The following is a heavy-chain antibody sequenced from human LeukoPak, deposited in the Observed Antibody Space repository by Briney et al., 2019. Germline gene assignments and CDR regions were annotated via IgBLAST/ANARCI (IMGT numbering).Heavy chain of an antibody. V-gene: IGHV1-46*01. CDR1: GYILTELS. CDR3: ARWGTRNFDY. CDR2: INPSGGST. J-gene: IGHJ4*02. D-gene: IGHD1-14*01. Sequence: ASVKVSCKVSGYILTELSMHWVRQAPGQGLEWMGIINPSGGSTSYAQKFQGRVTMTRDTSTSTVYMELSSLRSEDTAVYYYARWGTRNFDYWGQGTLVTVSS.